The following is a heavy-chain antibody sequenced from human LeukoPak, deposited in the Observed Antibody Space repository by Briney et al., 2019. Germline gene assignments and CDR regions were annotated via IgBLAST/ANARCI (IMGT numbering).Heavy chain of an antibody. CDR1: GFTFSTYG. D-gene: IGHD2-2*01. Sequence: PGGSLRLSCAASGFTFSTYGIHWVRQAPGKGLEWVAFIRYDGSEKYYADSMKGRFTISRDNSKNTLYLQMNSLRTEDTAVYYCAKDAWRCSGSNCPQYYYYMYVWGKGTTVTVSS. CDR3: AKDAWRCSGSNCPQYYYYMYV. V-gene: IGHV3-30*02. J-gene: IGHJ6*03. CDR2: IRYDGSEK.